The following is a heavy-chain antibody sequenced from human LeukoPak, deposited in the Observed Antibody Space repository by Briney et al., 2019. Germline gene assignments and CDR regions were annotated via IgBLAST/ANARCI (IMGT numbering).Heavy chain of an antibody. J-gene: IGHJ4*02. V-gene: IGHV3-30-3*01. CDR1: GFTFSSYA. CDR2: ISYDGSNK. CDR3: AKDGLYEQWLVIDY. D-gene: IGHD6-19*01. Sequence: PGGSLRLSCAASGFTFSSYAMHWVRQAPGKGLEWVSVISYDGSNKYYADSVKGRFTISRDNSKNTLYLQMNSLRAEDTAVYYCAKDGLYEQWLVIDYWGQGTLVTVSS.